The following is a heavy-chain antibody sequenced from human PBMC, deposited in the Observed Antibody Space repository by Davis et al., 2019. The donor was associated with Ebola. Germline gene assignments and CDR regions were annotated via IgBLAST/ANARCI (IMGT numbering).Heavy chain of an antibody. J-gene: IGHJ6*02. Sequence: SVKVSCKASGYTFTSYDINWVRQAPGQGLEWMGGIIPIFGTANYAQKFQGRVTITADESTSTAYMELSSLRSEDTAVYYCARDPEYYYGSGIHYYGMDVWGQGTTVTVSS. D-gene: IGHD3-10*01. CDR1: GYTFTSYD. CDR2: IIPIFGTA. V-gene: IGHV1-69*13. CDR3: ARDPEYYYGSGIHYYGMDV.